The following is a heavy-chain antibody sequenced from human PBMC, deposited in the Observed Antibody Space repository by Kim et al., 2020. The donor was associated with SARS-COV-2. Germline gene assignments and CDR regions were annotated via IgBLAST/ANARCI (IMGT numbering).Heavy chain of an antibody. J-gene: IGHJ4*02. V-gene: IGHV3-21*01. CDR3: ARDLAHFGTSGYHHRIDL. CDR2: ISGPSTVM. D-gene: IGHD5-12*01. CDR1: GFNFSNFN. Sequence: GWSLRLSCAASGFNFSNFNMNWVRQAPGKGLEWVSLISGPSTVMYYADSLKGRFTISRDNAKNSLYLQMTSLRADDTAVYYCARDLAHFGTSGYHHRIDLWGPGTLVTVSS.